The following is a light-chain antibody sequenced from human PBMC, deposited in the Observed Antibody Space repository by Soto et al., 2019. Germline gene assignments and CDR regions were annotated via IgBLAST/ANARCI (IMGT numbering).Light chain of an antibody. CDR3: QQADSFPLT. V-gene: IGKV1D-12*01. J-gene: IGKJ4*01. Sequence: GDTVTITCRASQDISTLLAWYQQKPGKAPKLLIYGASTLESGVPSRFSGRGSGTDFTLTISSLQPEDFATYFCQQADSFPLTFGGGTKVDIK. CDR2: GAS. CDR1: QDISTL.